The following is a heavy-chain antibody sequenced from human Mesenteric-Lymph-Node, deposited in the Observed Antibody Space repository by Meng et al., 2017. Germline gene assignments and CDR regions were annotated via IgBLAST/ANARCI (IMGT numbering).Heavy chain of an antibody. D-gene: IGHD6-13*01. CDR1: GFSFSSYS. Sequence: GESLKISCAASGFSFSSYSMNWVRQAPGKGLERVSSISSGSTYMYYADSVKGRFTISRDNAKNSLYLQMNSLRAEDTAVYYCARDIAWRYGLDVWGQGTTVTVS. J-gene: IGHJ6*02. CDR3: ARDIAWRYGLDV. CDR2: ISSGSTYM. V-gene: IGHV3-21*04.